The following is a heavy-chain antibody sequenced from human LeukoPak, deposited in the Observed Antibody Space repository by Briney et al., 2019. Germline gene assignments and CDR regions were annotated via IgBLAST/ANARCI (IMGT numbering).Heavy chain of an antibody. J-gene: IGHJ4*02. V-gene: IGHV3-66*01. CDR2: IYSGGRT. D-gene: IGHD1-26*01. Sequence: GGSLRLSCAASGFTVSSNYMSWVRQAPGKGLEWVSVIYSGGRTEYADSVKGRFTISRDNSKNTLYLQMNSLRAEDTAVYYCARESGSYYGVTLDYWGQGTMVTVSS. CDR3: ARESGSYYGVTLDY. CDR1: GFTVSSNY.